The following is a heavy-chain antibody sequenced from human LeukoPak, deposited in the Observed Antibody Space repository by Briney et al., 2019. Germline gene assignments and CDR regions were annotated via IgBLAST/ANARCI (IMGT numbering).Heavy chain of an antibody. V-gene: IGHV3-48*01. CDR3: ARASGGYTYGYAVDY. J-gene: IGHJ4*02. CDR1: GFTLSSYS. Sequence: GGSLRLSCAASGFTLSSYSMNWVRQAPGKGLEWITYSSFSGDITYYADSVKGRFTTSRDNGKNTLYLQMNSLRAEDTAVFFCARASGGYTYGYAVDYWGQGTLVTVSS. CDR2: SSFSGDIT. D-gene: IGHD5-18*01.